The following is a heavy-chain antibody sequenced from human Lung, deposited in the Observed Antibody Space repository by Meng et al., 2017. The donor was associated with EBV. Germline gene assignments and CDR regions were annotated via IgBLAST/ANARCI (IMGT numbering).Heavy chain of an antibody. D-gene: IGHD2/OR15-2a*01. CDR3: ASRRVNKGFDY. CDR2: INHSGST. V-gene: IGHV4-34*01. J-gene: IGHJ4*02. Sequence: QVHLQQGGQGLLKPSETLSLTCAVYGGSFSGYYWSWIRQPPGKGLEWIGEINHSGSTNYNPSLKSRVTISVDTSKNQFSLKLSSVTAADTAVYYCASRRVNKGFDYWGQGTLVTVSS. CDR1: GGSFSGYY.